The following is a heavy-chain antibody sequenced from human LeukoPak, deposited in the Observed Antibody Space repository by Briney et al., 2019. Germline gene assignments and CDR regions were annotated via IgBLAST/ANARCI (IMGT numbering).Heavy chain of an antibody. D-gene: IGHD2-2*01. Sequence: AASVKASCKASGYTFTGYYIHWVRQAPGQGLEWMGWINPNNGGTSDAQKFQGRVTMTRDTSISTAYMELSRLRSDDTAVYYCARRYCSSTSCYDYFDYWGQGTLVTVSS. J-gene: IGHJ4*02. V-gene: IGHV1-2*02. CDR3: ARRYCSSTSCYDYFDY. CDR1: GYTFTGYY. CDR2: INPNNGGT.